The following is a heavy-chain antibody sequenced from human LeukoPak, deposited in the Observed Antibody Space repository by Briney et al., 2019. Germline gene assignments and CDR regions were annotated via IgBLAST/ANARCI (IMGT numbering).Heavy chain of an antibody. Sequence: GGSLRLSCAASGFTFDDYGMSWVRQAPGKGLEWISGVNWNGGSTGYADSVKGRFTISRDNAKNSLYLQMNSLRAEDTALYYCAKDPYGDYRFLGAFDIWGQGTMVTVSS. CDR3: AKDPYGDYRFLGAFDI. J-gene: IGHJ3*02. V-gene: IGHV3-20*04. CDR2: VNWNGGST. D-gene: IGHD4-17*01. CDR1: GFTFDDYG.